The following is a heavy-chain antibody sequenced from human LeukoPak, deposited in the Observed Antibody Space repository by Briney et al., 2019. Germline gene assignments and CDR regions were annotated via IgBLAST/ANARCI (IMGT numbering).Heavy chain of an antibody. CDR1: GFTFSSYG. V-gene: IGHV3-30*18. J-gene: IGHJ4*02. CDR3: AKGASVVPAAIGY. Sequence: GGSLRLSCAASGFTFSSYGMHWVRQAPGKGLEWVAVISYDGSNNYYADSVKGRFTISRDNSKNTLYLQMNSLRAEDTAVYYCAKGASVVPAAIGYWGQGTLVTVSS. D-gene: IGHD2-2*01. CDR2: ISYDGSNN.